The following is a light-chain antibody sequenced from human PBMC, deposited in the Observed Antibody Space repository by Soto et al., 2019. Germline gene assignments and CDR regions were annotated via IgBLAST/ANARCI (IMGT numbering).Light chain of an antibody. CDR3: QQSYSNPRT. J-gene: IGKJ1*01. CDR1: QSVGTY. V-gene: IGKV1-39*01. Sequence: DIQLTHSPSSLSASVGDMVTITCRASQSVGTYLNWYRLKPGKAPNLLIYGVSSLHSGVPSRFRGTASETEFTLTISSLQPEDFATYYCQQSYSNPRTFGQGTKVDIK. CDR2: GVS.